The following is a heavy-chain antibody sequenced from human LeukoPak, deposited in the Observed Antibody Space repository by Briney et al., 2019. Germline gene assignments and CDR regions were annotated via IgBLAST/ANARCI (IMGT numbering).Heavy chain of an antibody. CDR3: ATTGRYSDGYRKLDP. J-gene: IGHJ5*02. V-gene: IGHV1-69*13. CDR1: GGTFSSYA. CDR2: IIPIFGTA. Sequence: GASVNVSCKASGGTFSSYAISWVRQAPGQGLEWMGGIIPIFGTANYAQKFQGRVTITADESTSTAYMELSSLRSEDTAVYYCATTGRYSDGYRKLDPWGQGTLVTVSS. D-gene: IGHD5-18*01.